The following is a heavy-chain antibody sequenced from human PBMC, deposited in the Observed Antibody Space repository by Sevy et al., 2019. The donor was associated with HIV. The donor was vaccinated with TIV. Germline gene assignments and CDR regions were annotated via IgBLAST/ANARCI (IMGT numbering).Heavy chain of an antibody. CDR2: ISSSSSYI. J-gene: IGHJ4*02. Sequence: GGSLRLSCTGSGFTFGDYAMSWVRQAPGKGLEWVSSISSSSSYIYYADSVKGRFTISRDNAKNSLYLQMNSLRAEDTAVYYCATGKVNYYDTSFARVWGQGTLVTVSS. V-gene: IGHV3-21*01. D-gene: IGHD3-22*01. CDR3: ATGKVNYYDTSFARV. CDR1: GFTFGDYA.